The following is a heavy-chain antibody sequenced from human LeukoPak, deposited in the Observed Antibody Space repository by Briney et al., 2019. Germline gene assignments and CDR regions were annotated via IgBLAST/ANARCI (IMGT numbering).Heavy chain of an antibody. CDR3: ARDLSIAARPRWFDP. CDR1: GFTFSSYG. Sequence: GGSLRLSCAASGFTFSSYGMHWVRQAPGRGREWVAVLWYDGSNKYYADSVKGRFTISRDNSKNTLYLQMNSLRAEDTAVYYCARDLSIAARPRWFDPWGQGTLVTVSS. CDR2: LWYDGSNK. V-gene: IGHV3-33*01. D-gene: IGHD6-6*01. J-gene: IGHJ5*02.